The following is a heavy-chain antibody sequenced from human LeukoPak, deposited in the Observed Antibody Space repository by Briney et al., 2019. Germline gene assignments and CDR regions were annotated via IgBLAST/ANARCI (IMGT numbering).Heavy chain of an antibody. CDR1: GYTFTSYG. CDR3: ARDGITIFGVVISYYYYGMDV. J-gene: IGHJ6*02. CDR2: ISAYNGNT. Sequence: GASVKVSCKASGYTFTSYGISWVRQAPGQGLEWMGWISAYNGNTNYAQKLQGRVTMTTDTSTGTAYMELRSLRSDDTAVYYCARDGITIFGVVISYYYYGMDVWGQGTTVTVSS. D-gene: IGHD3-3*01. V-gene: IGHV1-18*01.